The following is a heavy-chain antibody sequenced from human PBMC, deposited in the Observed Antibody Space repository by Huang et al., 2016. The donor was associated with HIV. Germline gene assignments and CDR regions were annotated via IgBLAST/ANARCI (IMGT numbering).Heavy chain of an antibody. Sequence: EVQLVQSGAEVKKPGESLNISCKGSGYSFTTYWIGWVRQMPGKGLEWVGVIFPGDAHTRYSPSFRGQVTISADKSISTAYLQWSSLKASDTAMYYCATQRAFHYDSSGYPYAFDIWGQGTLVTVSS. CDR2: IFPGDAHT. D-gene: IGHD3-22*01. CDR3: ATQRAFHYDSSGYPYAFDI. J-gene: IGHJ3*02. CDR1: GYSFTTYW. V-gene: IGHV5-51*01.